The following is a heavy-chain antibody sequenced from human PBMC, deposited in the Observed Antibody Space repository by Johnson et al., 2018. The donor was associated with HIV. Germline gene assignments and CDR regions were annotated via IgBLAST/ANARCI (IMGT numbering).Heavy chain of an antibody. V-gene: IGHV3-30*03. J-gene: IGHJ3*02. Sequence: VQLVESGGGVVQPGRSLRLSCAASGFTFSSNGMHWVRQAPGKGLEWVAVIFDDGNNKYYADSVTGRFTISRDNAKNTLYLQMNSLRAEDTAVYYCARDSGVRDAFDIWGQGTMVTVSS. CDR2: IFDDGNNK. D-gene: IGHD3-10*01. CDR1: GFTFSSNG. CDR3: ARDSGVRDAFDI.